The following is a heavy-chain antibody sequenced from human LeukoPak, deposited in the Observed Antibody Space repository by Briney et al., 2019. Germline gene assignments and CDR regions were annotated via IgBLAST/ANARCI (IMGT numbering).Heavy chain of an antibody. D-gene: IGHD4-17*01. J-gene: IGHJ4*02. Sequence: ASVRASCKASGYTFTSYAMHWVRQAPGQRLEWMGWINAGNGNTKYSQKFQGRVTITRDTSASTAYMELSSLRSEDTAVYYCARLGDYGETFDYWGQGTLVTVSS. CDR1: GYTFTSYA. CDR2: INAGNGNT. V-gene: IGHV1-3*01. CDR3: ARLGDYGETFDY.